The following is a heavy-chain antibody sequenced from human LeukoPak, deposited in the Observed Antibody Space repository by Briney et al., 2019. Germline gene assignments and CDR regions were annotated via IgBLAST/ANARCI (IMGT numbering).Heavy chain of an antibody. V-gene: IGHV4-59*01. D-gene: IGHD5-24*01. CDR1: GGSISSYY. J-gene: IGHJ4*02. Sequence: SETLSLTCTVSGGSISSYYWSWIRQPPGKGLEWIGYIYYSGSTNYNPSLKSRVTISVDTSKNQFSLKLSSVTAADTAVCYCARVNRRDGYSFGYWGQGTLVTVSS. CDR2: IYYSGST. CDR3: ARVNRRDGYSFGY.